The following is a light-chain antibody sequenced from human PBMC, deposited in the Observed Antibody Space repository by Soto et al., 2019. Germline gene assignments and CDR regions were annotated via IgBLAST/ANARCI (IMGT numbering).Light chain of an antibody. CDR3: HQYGSSPNT. V-gene: IGKV3-20*01. CDR1: QSVSSSY. J-gene: IGKJ2*01. CDR2: GAS. Sequence: EIVLTQSPGTLSLSPGERATLSCRASQSVSSSYLAWYQQKPGQDPRLLIYGASSRATGIPDRFSGSGSGTDLTLTIIRLETEEFAVYYCHQYGSSPNTFGQGTQMEI.